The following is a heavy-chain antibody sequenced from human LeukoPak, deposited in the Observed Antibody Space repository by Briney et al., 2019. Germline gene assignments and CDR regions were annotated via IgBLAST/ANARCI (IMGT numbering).Heavy chain of an antibody. J-gene: IGHJ4*02. D-gene: IGHD1-26*01. CDR1: GFTFSNYG. CDR3: ARGAPFDY. V-gene: IGHV3-33*01. CDR2: IWYDGSNK. Sequence: GGSLRLSCAASGFTFSNYGMHWVRQAPGKGLEWVAVIWYDGSNKYYADFVKGRFTISRDNSKNTLYLQMNSLRAGDTAVYYCARGAPFDYWGQGTLVTVSS.